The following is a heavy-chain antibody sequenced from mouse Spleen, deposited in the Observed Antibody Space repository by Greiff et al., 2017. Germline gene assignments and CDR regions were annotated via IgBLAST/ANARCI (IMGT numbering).Heavy chain of an antibody. CDR3: ARYRGGRDWYFDV. CDR2: ISYSGST. J-gene: IGHJ1*01. V-gene: IGHV3-8*02. D-gene: IGHD3-3*01. CDR1: GDSITSGY. Sequence: VQLKESGPSLVKPSQTLSLTCSVPGDSITSGYWNWIRKFPGNKLEYMGYISYSGSTYYNPSLKSRISITRDTSKNQYYLQLNSVTTEDTATYYCARYRGGRDWYFDVWGAGTTVTVSS.